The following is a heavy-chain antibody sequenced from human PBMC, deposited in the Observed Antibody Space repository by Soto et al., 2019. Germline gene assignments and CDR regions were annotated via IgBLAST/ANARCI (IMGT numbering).Heavy chain of an antibody. CDR3: GRDTYSGARYYLDV. CDR1: GFTFSNYG. CDR2: KWFFASGGNE. D-gene: IGHD1-26*01. Sequence: QVQMVESGGAAVQPGGSLRLSCATSGFTFSNYGIHWVRQAPGKGLEWVAVKWFFASGGNEYYADSVKGRFAISRDESKQTADLEMKSLRAADTAVYYCGRDTYSGARYYLDVWGQGTQVTVSS. V-gene: IGHV3-33*01. J-gene: IGHJ4*02.